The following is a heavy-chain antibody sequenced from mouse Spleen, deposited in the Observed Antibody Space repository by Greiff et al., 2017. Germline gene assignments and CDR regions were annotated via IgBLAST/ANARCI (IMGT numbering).Heavy chain of an antibody. D-gene: IGHD2-1*01. J-gene: IGHJ1*01. V-gene: IGHV1-85*01. Sequence: VQLQQSGPELVKPGASVKLSCKASGYTFTSYDINWVKQRPGQGLEWIGWIYPRDGSTKYNEKFKGKATLTVDTSSSTAYMELHSLTSEDSAVYFCARHYDGSYGYFDVWGAGTTVTVSS. CDR2: IYPRDGST. CDR3: ARHYDGSYGYFDV. CDR1: GYTFTSYD.